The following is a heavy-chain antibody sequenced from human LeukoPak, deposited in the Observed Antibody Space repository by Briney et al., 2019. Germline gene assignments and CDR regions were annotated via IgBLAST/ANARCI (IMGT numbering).Heavy chain of an antibody. CDR2: ISWHGGNP. CDR3: VKAVVGGQGAFYYDF. J-gene: IGHJ4*02. Sequence: GESLTLSCTASGFAFDDSGMHWVRQSPERGLEWVSLISWHGGNPYYSDSVKGRFAISRDNTKRSLSLHMTSLKGEDTALYYCVKAVVGGQGAFYYDFWSQGTLVTVS. V-gene: IGHV3-43D*03. D-gene: IGHD2/OR15-2a*01. CDR1: GFAFDDSG.